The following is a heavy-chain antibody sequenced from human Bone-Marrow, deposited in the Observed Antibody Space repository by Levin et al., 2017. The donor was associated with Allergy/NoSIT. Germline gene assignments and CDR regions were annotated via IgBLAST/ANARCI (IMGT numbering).Heavy chain of an antibody. CDR3: AKDRVGRYYGSNGHRLHD. J-gene: IGHJ4*02. CDR1: GFTFSGFD. D-gene: IGHD3-22*01. CDR2: ISYDGKKK. Sequence: TGGSLRLSCVASGFTFSGFDMHWVRQSPGKGLEWVAGISYDGKKKYLVDSVKGRFTISRDNSDNTVSLQMNSLRPEDTALYYCAKDRVGRYYGSNGHRLHDWGQGTLVKVSS. V-gene: IGHV3-30*18.